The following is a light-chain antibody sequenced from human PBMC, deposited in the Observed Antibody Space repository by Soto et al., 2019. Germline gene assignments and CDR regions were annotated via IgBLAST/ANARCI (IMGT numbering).Light chain of an antibody. CDR3: QQRSNWLWT. J-gene: IGKJ1*01. CDR1: QSVSSSY. CDR2: GAS. V-gene: IGKV3D-20*02. Sequence: EIVLTQSPGTLSLSPGERATLSCRASQSVSSSYLAWYQQKPGQAPRLLIYGASSRATGIPDRFSGSGSGTDFTLTISSLEPEDFALYSCQQRSNWLWTFGQGTKVEI.